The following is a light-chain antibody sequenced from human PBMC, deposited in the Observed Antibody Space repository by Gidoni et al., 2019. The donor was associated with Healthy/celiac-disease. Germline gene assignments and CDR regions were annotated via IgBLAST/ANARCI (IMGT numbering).Light chain of an antibody. CDR2: DDS. V-gene: IGLV3-21*02. J-gene: IGLJ1*01. CDR3: QVWDSSSDYV. Sequence: SYVLTQPPSVSVAPGQTARLTCGGNNIGNKSVHWYQQKQGQAPVLVVYDDSDRPSGIPERFSGSNSGNTATLTISRVEAGDEADYYCQVWDSSSDYVFGPGTKVTVL. CDR1: NIGNKS.